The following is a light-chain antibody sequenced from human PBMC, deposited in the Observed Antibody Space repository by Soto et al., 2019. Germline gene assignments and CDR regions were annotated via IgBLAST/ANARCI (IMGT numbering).Light chain of an antibody. CDR3: QSYDSSLSGVV. CDR2: GNS. J-gene: IGLJ2*01. Sequence: QSVLTQPPSVSGAPGQMVTISCTGSSSNIGAGYDVHWYQQLPGTAPKLLIYGNSNRPSGVPDRFSGSKSGTSASLAITGLQAEDEADYYCQSYDSSLSGVVFGGGTKLTVL. V-gene: IGLV1-40*01. CDR1: SSNIGAGYD.